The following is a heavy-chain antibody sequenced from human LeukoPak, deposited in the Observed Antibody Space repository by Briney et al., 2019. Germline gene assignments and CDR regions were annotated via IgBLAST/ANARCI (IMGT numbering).Heavy chain of an antibody. J-gene: IGHJ4*02. D-gene: IGHD5-12*01. CDR3: ARDFAWLFDY. CDR2: ISFDGSNE. CDR1: GFTLSNYA. Sequence: GRSLRLSCAASGFTLSNYAMHWVRQAPGKGLEGVAIISFDGSNEYYADSVKGRFTISRDNPKNTVYLQMNSLRDEDTAVYFCARDFAWLFDYWGQGTLVTVSS. V-gene: IGHV3-30-3*01.